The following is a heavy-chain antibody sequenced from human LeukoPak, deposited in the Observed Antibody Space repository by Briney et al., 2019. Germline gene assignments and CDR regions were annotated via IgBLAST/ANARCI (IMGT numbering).Heavy chain of an antibody. CDR1: GLTFNSHR. CDR2: INDDGSST. D-gene: IGHD2-15*01. J-gene: IGHJ4*02. CDR3: ASTISCLL. V-gene: IGHV3-74*01. Sequence: GGSLRLSCAASGLTFNSHRMHCVRHAPGKGLVWVSRINDDGSSTTYADSVKGRFTISRDNTKNMLYLEMKSLRVEDTAVYYLASTISCLLWGQGTLVTVSS.